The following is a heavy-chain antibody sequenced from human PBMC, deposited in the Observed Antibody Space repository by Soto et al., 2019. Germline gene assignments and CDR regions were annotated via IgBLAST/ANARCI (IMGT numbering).Heavy chain of an antibody. V-gene: IGHV3-74*01. CDR1: GITFSGFW. J-gene: IGHJ4*02. CDR3: ATVFEH. CDR2: VDSAGSGT. Sequence: VPLVESGGGSVQPGGSLRLSCVASGITFSGFWMHWVRQVPGKGLVWVARVDSAGSGTSYADSVKGRFTISRDNAKNTLSLPMGSLRVEDTAVYYCATVFEHWGQGIPVTVSS.